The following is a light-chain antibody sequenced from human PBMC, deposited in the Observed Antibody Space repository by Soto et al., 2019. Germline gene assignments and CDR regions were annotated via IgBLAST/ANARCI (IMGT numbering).Light chain of an antibody. V-gene: IGKV1-39*01. CDR2: ATS. J-gene: IGKJ5*01. CDR1: QDVRKD. Sequence: DIQMTQSPSSLSASVGDRVTITCQASQDVRKDLNWYQQKPGKAPKLLIYATSTLQSGVSSRFSGSGSGTEFTLTISSLQAEDFATYFCQESYTTPAVSFGGGTRLEI. CDR3: QESYTTPAVS.